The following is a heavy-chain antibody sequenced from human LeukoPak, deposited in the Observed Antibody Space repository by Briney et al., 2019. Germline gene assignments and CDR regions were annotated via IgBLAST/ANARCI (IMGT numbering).Heavy chain of an antibody. CDR1: GFPFETNA. CDR3: AKDWIQFNRVFDCFDS. V-gene: IGHV3-23*01. D-gene: IGHD5-18*01. J-gene: IGHJ4*02. Sequence: GGSLRLSCATSGFPFETNAMSWVRQAPGKGLEWVATIGNTETFYADSVTGRFTISRGNSKNTVNLQMNRLRVEDTAIYYCAKDWIQFNRVFDCFDSWGQGTLVTVSS. CDR2: IGNTET.